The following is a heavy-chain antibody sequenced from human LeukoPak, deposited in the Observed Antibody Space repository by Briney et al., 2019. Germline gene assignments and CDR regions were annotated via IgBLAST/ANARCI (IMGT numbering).Heavy chain of an antibody. Sequence: ASVKVSCKASGYTFTSYGISWVRQAPGQGLEWMGWISAYNGNTNYAQMLQGRVTMTTDTSTSTAYMELRSLRSDDTAMYYCARDRSLYCSSTSCPKLDFDYWGQGTLVTVSS. CDR2: ISAYNGNT. J-gene: IGHJ4*02. CDR3: ARDRSLYCSSTSCPKLDFDY. CDR1: GYTFTSYG. V-gene: IGHV1-18*01. D-gene: IGHD2-2*01.